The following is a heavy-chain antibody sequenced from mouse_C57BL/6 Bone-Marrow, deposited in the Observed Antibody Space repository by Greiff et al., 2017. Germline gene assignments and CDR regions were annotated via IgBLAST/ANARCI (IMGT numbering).Heavy chain of an antibody. CDR3: ARNLYYDYDVYAMDY. CDR1: GYTFTSYW. J-gene: IGHJ4*01. Sequence: QVQLQQPGTELVKPGASVKLSCKASGYTFTSYWMHWVKQRPGQGLEWIGNINPSNGGTNYNEKFKSKATLTVDKSSSTAYMQLSSLTSEDSAVYYCARNLYYDYDVYAMDYCGQGTSVTVSS. V-gene: IGHV1-53*01. CDR2: INPSNGGT. D-gene: IGHD2-4*01.